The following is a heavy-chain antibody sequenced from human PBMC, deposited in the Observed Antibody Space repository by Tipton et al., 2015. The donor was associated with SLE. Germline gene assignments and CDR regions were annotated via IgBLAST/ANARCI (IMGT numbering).Heavy chain of an antibody. J-gene: IGHJ4*01. CDR2: LWNDGSKR. V-gene: IGHV3-33*03. CDR3: AKVRAGWGWGAFDS. D-gene: IGHD7-27*01. Sequence: RSLRLSCAASAFTLRSSGMHWVRQAPGKGLEWVALLWNDGSKRDYAESVKGRFTISRDNYKNTLYLQMDSLRVEDTAVYYCAKVRAGWGWGAFDSWGHGTVVTVSS. CDR1: AFTLRSSG.